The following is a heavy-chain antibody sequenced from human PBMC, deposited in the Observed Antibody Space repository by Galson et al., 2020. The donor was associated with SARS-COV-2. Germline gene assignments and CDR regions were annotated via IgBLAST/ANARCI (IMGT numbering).Heavy chain of an antibody. V-gene: IGHV3-49*04. CDR3: TRDKSIVVGPGASDY. CDR2: IRRKANGGTT. D-gene: IGHD2-21*01. J-gene: IGHJ4*02. CDR1: GFTFGNSA. Sequence: GESLKISCTASGFTFGNSAMSWVRQAPGKGLEWLGFIRRKANGGTTEYAASVKGRFTISRDDSKSVVYLQMNTLKTEDTAVYYCTRDKSIVVGPGASDYWGQGTLVTVSS.